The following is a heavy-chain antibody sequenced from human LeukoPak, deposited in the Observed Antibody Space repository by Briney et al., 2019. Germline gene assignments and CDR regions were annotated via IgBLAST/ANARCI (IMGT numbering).Heavy chain of an antibody. D-gene: IGHD1-26*01. V-gene: IGHV3-23*01. J-gene: IGHJ4*02. CDR3: AKFGELTYYFDY. CDR2: ISVIVSST. CDR1: GFTFSNYA. Sequence: GGSLRLSCAASGFTFSNYAMSWARQAPGKGLEWVSGISVIVSSTYYAASVKGRFTISRDNSKNTLYLQMNSLRAEDTAVYYCAKFGELTYYFDYWGQGTLVTVSS.